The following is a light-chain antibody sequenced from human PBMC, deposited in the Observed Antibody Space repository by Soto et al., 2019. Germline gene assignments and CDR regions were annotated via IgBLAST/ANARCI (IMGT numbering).Light chain of an antibody. CDR3: QQYGSSPET. Sequence: EIVLTQSPGTLSLSPGERATLSCRASQSVSGSNLAWYQQKPGQAPRLLIYGASSRATGIPDRFSGSGSGTDFSLTINRLEPEDFALYHCQQYGSSPETFGQGTKVEIK. V-gene: IGKV3-20*01. CDR2: GAS. J-gene: IGKJ1*01. CDR1: QSVSGSN.